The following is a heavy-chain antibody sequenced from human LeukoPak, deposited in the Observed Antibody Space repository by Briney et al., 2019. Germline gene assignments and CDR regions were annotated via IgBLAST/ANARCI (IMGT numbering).Heavy chain of an antibody. Sequence: PSETLSLTCTVSGGSISTYYWSWIRQPAGKGLEWIGRIYSSGSTNYSPSLKSRVTMSVDTSKNQFSLRLSSVTAADTAVYFCARDSYIAAAATNWFGPWGQGTLVTVSS. CDR1: GGSISTYY. CDR3: ARDSYIAAAATNWFGP. J-gene: IGHJ5*02. V-gene: IGHV4-4*07. D-gene: IGHD6-13*01. CDR2: IYSSGST.